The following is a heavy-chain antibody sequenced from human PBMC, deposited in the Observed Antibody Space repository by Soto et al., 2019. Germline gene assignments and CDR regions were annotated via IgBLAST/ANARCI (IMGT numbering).Heavy chain of an antibody. CDR2: IIPMFGIP. J-gene: IGHJ3*01. V-gene: IGHV1-69*01. CDR3: ARGGTSGWLKGAYDV. Sequence: QVQLVQSGAEVKKPGSSVKVSCKASGGTLNKHAITWVRRAPGQGLEWLGGIIPMFGIPSYPQKFEGRVTIPVDDSTNTSHMELHSLTSDDTAVYSGARGGTSGWLKGAYDVWGPGTMVTVSS. D-gene: IGHD6-13*01. CDR1: GGTLNKHA.